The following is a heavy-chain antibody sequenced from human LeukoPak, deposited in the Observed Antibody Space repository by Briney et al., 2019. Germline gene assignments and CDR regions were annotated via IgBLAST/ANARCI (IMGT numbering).Heavy chain of an antibody. Sequence: GASVKVSCKASGYTFTGYYMHWVRQAPGQGLEWMGWINPNSGGTNYAQKFQGRVTMTRDTSISTAYMELSRLRPDDTAVYYCAGGLVGATTFFDYWGQGTLVTVSS. D-gene: IGHD1-26*01. CDR3: AGGLVGATTFFDY. J-gene: IGHJ4*02. CDR2: INPNSGGT. V-gene: IGHV1-2*02. CDR1: GYTFTGYY.